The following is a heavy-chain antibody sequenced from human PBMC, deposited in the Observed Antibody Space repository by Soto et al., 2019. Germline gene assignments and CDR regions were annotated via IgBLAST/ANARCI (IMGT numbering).Heavy chain of an antibody. CDR2: INHSGST. V-gene: IGHV4-34*01. J-gene: IGHJ6*03. CDR3: ARGGRPYGGSPPQYYSYYMDV. D-gene: IGHD2-15*01. CDR1: GGSFGGYY. Sequence: QVQLQQWGAGLLKPSETLSLTCAVYGGSFGGYYWSWIRQPPGKGLEWIGEINHSGSTNYNPSLKSRVTISVDTSKNQFSMKLSSVTAADTAVYYCARGGRPYGGSPPQYYSYYMDVWGKGTTVTVSS.